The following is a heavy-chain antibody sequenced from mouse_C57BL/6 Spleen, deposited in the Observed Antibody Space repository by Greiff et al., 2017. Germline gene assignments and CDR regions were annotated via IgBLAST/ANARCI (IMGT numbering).Heavy chain of an antibody. CDR1: GFTFSDYG. CDR2: SSSGSSTI. CDR3: ARATRREYYFDY. J-gene: IGHJ2*01. D-gene: IGHD6-1*01. V-gene: IGHV5-17*01. Sequence: EVQRVESGGGLVKPGGSLKLSCAASGFTFSDYGMHWVRQAPEKGLEWVAYSSSGSSTIYYADTVKGRFTISRDNAKNTRFLQMTSLRSEDTAMYYCARATRREYYFDYWGQGTTLTVSS.